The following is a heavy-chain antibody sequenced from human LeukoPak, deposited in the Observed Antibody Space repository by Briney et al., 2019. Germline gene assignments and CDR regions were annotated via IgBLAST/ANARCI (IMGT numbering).Heavy chain of an antibody. CDR2: ISGSGGGT. CDR1: GFTFSSYA. CDR3: AKARYSSGWDYFDY. D-gene: IGHD6-19*01. Sequence: GGPLRLSCAASGFTFSSYAMSWVRQAPGKGLEWVSGISGSGGGTYYVDSVKGRFTISRDNSKDTLHLQMNSLRADDTAVYYCAKARYSSGWDYFDYWGQGTLVTVSS. J-gene: IGHJ4*02. V-gene: IGHV3-23*01.